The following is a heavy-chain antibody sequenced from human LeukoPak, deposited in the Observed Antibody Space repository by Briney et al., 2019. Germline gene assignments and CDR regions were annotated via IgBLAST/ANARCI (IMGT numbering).Heavy chain of an antibody. J-gene: IGHJ4*02. CDR3: ARGSWYFSDY. Sequence: PSETLSLTCTVSGGSISSSSYYWGWIRQPPGKGLEWIGSIYYSGSTYYNPSLKSRVTISVDTSNIQFSLKLSSVTAADTAVYYCARGSWYFSDYWGQGTLVTVSS. D-gene: IGHD6-13*01. CDR2: IYYSGST. CDR1: GGSISSSSYY. V-gene: IGHV4-39*07.